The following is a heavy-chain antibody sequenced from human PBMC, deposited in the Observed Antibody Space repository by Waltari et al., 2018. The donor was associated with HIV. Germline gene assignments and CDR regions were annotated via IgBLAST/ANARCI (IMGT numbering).Heavy chain of an antibody. Sequence: QITLKESGPTLVKPTPTLTLTCTFSGFSLSTSGVGVGWIRQPPGKALEWLALIYRDDEKRYSPSLKIRLTITKDTSKNQVVVTKTNMDPVDTATYYCARWNGEGFYYYYYYGMDVWGQGTTVTVSS. D-gene: IGHD1-1*01. CDR1: GFSLSTSGVG. CDR3: ARWNGEGFYYYYYYGMDV. V-gene: IGHV2-5*02. J-gene: IGHJ6*02. CDR2: IYRDDEK.